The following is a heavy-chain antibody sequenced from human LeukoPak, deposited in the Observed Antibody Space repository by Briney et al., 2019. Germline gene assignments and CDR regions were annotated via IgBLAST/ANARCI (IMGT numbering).Heavy chain of an antibody. Sequence: QPGGSLRLSCAASGFTFSSYGMHWVRQAPGKGLERVAVISYDGSNKYYADSVKGRFTISRDNSKNTLYLQMNSLRAEDTAVYYCAKDRHSSSWFYFDYWGQGTLVTVSS. CDR3: AKDRHSSSWFYFDY. D-gene: IGHD6-13*01. CDR2: ISYDGSNK. CDR1: GFTFSSYG. J-gene: IGHJ4*02. V-gene: IGHV3-30*18.